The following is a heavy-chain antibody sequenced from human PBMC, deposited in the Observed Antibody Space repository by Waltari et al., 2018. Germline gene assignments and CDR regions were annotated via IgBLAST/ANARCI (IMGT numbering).Heavy chain of an antibody. V-gene: IGHV3-74*01. D-gene: IGHD3-10*02. CDR1: EFHIDSFW. CDR3: VKQGGSVTLSRGIYYYYYYMHV. J-gene: IGHJ6*03. CDR2: SDKDGLGT. Sequence: EESGGGLVPPGGSLRLSCVASEFHIDSFWMSWVRLVPGKGLEGVARSDKDGLGTEYADSMRGRFVISRDNAKETLHLQMNSLRAEDTAVYFCVKQGGSVTLSRGIYYYYYYMHVWGKGTTVTVSS.